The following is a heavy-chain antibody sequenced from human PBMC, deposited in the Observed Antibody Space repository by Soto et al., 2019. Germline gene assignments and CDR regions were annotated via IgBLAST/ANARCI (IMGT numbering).Heavy chain of an antibody. CDR2: IIDSGAST. V-gene: IGHV3-23*01. J-gene: IGHJ6*02. Sequence: GGSLRLSCASSGLTFRSCAMGWVRQATGKGLEWVSDIIDSGASTYYADSVKGRFTISRDNSKSTLYLQMNSLRAEDTALYYCAKGRSYYYYYGVDVWGQGTTVTVSS. CDR3: AKGRSYYYYYGVDV. CDR1: GLTFRSCA.